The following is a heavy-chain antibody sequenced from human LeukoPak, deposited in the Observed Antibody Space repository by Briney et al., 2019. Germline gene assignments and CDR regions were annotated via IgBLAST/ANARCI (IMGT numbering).Heavy chain of an antibody. CDR3: TRDDLYCGGDCYYYGMDV. J-gene: IGHJ6*02. Sequence: GGSLRLSCTASGFTFGDYAMSWFRQAPGKGLEWVGFIRSKAYGGTTEYAASVKGRFTISRDDSKSIAYLQMNSLKTEDTAVYYCTRDDLYCGGDCYYYGMDVWGQGTTVTVSS. D-gene: IGHD2-21*01. CDR1: GFTFGDYA. CDR2: IRSKAYGGTT. V-gene: IGHV3-49*03.